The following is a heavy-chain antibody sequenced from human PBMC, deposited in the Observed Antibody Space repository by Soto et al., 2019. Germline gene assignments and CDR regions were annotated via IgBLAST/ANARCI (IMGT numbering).Heavy chain of an antibody. J-gene: IGHJ4*02. D-gene: IGHD3-22*01. CDR3: ARDLGYRNYDNSEIFDY. Sequence: ASVKVSCKVSGYTLTELSMHWVRQAPGKGLEWMGGFDPEDGETIYAQKFQGRVTMTGDTSISTAYMELRRLRSDDTAVYYCARDLGYRNYDNSEIFDYWGQGTLVTVSS. V-gene: IGHV1-24*01. CDR1: GYTLTELS. CDR2: FDPEDGET.